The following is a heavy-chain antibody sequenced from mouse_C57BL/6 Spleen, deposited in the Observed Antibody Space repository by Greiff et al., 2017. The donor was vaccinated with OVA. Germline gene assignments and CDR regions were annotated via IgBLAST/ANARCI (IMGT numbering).Heavy chain of an antibody. CDR1: GYAFSSYW. V-gene: IGHV1-80*01. D-gene: IGHD2-5*01. CDR2: IYPGDGDT. CDR3: ARVYYSNYEDY. Sequence: VMLVESGAELVKPGASVKISCKASGYAFSSYWMNWVKQRPGKGLEWIGQIYPGDGDTNYNGKFKGKATLTADKSSSTAYMQLSILTSEDSAVYFCARVYYSNYEDYWGQGTTLTVSS. J-gene: IGHJ2*01.